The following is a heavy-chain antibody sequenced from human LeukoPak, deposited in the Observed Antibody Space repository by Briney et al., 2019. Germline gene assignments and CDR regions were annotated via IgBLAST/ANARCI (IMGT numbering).Heavy chain of an antibody. J-gene: IGHJ3*02. CDR3: AREDMTTVTTRWAFDI. D-gene: IGHD4-17*01. Sequence: GRSLRLSCAASGFTLSNFAMHWVRHAPGRGREWGAVIEYAGNIKYNADSVKGRFTISRDNSKNTLYLQMNSLRAEDTAVYYCAREDMTTVTTRWAFDIWGQGSMVTVSS. CDR1: GFTLSNFA. V-gene: IGHV3-30*04. CDR2: IEYAGNIK.